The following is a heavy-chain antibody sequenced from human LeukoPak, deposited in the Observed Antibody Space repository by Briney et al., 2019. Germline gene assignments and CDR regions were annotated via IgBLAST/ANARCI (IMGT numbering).Heavy chain of an antibody. CDR1: GGSISSYY. V-gene: IGHV4-59*12. J-gene: IGHJ5*02. CDR2: IYYSGST. CDR3: ARGVAVAGTRDWFDP. Sequence: SETLSLTCTVSGGSISSYYWSWIRQPPGKGLEWIGYIYYSGSTNYNPSLKSRVTISVDTSKNQFSLKLSSVTAADTAVYYCARGVAVAGTRDWFDPWGQGTLVTVSS. D-gene: IGHD6-19*01.